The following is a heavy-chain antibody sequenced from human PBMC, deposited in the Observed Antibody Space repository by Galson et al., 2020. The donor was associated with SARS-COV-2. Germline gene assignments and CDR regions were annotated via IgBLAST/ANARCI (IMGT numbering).Heavy chain of an antibody. J-gene: IGHJ5*02. D-gene: IGHD3-10*01. CDR2: INHSGST. Sequence: SQTLSLTCAVYGGSFSGYYWSWIRQPPGKGLEWIGEINHSGSTNYNPSLKSRVTISVDTSKNQFSLKLSSVTAADTAVYYCARAARITMVRGVSTEMYNWCDRWGQGTLVTVSS. CDR1: GGSFSGYY. V-gene: IGHV4-34*01. CDR3: ARAARITMVRGVSTEMYNWCDR.